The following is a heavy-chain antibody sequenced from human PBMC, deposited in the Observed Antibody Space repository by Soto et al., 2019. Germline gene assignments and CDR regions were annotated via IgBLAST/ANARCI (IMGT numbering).Heavy chain of an antibody. D-gene: IGHD1-1*01. J-gene: IGHJ5*02. CDR1: GYTFRSYA. CDR3: ARADSYNFDTWFDP. Sequence: QVQLEQSGAEVRKPGASLNVSCKTSGYTFRSYAMHWVRQAPGQRLEWMGWINTGTGHTKYSQKMQGRVTLTSDASAHTAYMELSRLTSEDTAVYYCARADSYNFDTWFDPWGQGTLVTVSS. CDR2: INTGTGHT. V-gene: IGHV1-3*04.